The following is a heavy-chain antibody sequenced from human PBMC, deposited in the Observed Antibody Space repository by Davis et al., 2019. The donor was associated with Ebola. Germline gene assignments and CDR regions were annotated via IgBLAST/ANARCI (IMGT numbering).Heavy chain of an antibody. V-gene: IGHV4-39*01. CDR3: ASRQAAPDRGPWFDP. D-gene: IGHD6-13*01. CDR1: GGSISSSSYY. CDR2: IYYSGST. J-gene: IGHJ5*02. Sequence: MPSETLSLTCTVSGGSISSSSYYWGWIRQPPGKGLEWIGSIYYSGSTSYNPSLKSRVTISVDTSKNQFSLKLSSVTAADTAVYYCASRQAAPDRGPWFDPWGQGTLVTVSS.